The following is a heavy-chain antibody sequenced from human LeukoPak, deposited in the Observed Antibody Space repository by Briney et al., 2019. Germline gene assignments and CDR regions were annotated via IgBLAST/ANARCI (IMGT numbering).Heavy chain of an antibody. Sequence: GSLRLSCAASGFIFSSYAMSWVRPAPGRGLEWVSSLSGSGSTTYYADSVKGRFTISRDSSKNTLYLQMNSLRAEDTAVYYCAKDTRYYDGSGYYRLDYWGQGTLVTVSS. V-gene: IGHV3-23*01. D-gene: IGHD3-22*01. CDR2: LSGSGSTT. CDR3: AKDTRYYDGSGYYRLDY. CDR1: GFIFSSYA. J-gene: IGHJ4*02.